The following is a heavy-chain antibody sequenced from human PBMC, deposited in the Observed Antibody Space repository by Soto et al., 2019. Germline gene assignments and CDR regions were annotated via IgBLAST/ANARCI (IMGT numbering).Heavy chain of an antibody. V-gene: IGHV3-23*01. CDR2: ISHSGSST. CDR3: AKGSWVHHGSEGGNWLDP. CDR1: GVTFTNFA. Sequence: EVQLLESGGGLVQPGGSLRLSCAASGVTFTNFAMNWVRQAPGKGLEWVAGISHSGSSTYYADSVKGRFTVSRDNSMDTLYLQLHSLRADDTAVYYCAKGSWVHHGSEGGNWLDPWGPGTLVTVSS. J-gene: IGHJ5*02. D-gene: IGHD3-10*01.